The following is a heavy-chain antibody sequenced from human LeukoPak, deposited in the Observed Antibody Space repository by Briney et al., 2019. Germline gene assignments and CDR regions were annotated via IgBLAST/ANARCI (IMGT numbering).Heavy chain of an antibody. CDR3: ASPTGGLITLDIDVFVI. D-gene: IGHD1-14*01. J-gene: IGHJ3*02. V-gene: IGHV1-69*04. CDR2: IIPILGIA. Sequence: GASVKVSCKASGGTFSSYAISWVRQAPGQGLEWMGRIIPILGIANYAQKFQGRVTITADKSTSTAYMELSSLRSEDTAVYYCASPTGGLITLDIDVFVIWGKGPWSPSLQ. CDR1: GGTFSSYA.